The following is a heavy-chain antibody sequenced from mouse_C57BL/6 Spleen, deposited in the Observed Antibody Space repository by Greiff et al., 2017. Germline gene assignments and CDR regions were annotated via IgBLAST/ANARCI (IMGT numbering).Heavy chain of an antibody. Sequence: VHVKQSGPELVKPGASVKISCKASGYSFTGYYMNWVKQSPEKSLEWIGEINPSTGGTTYNQKFKAKATLTVDKSSSTAYMQLKSLTSEDSAVYYCARSYGYDLYWYFDVWGTGTTVTVSS. CDR3: ARSYGYDLYWYFDV. CDR2: INPSTGGT. D-gene: IGHD2-2*01. V-gene: IGHV1-42*01. CDR1: GYSFTGYY. J-gene: IGHJ1*03.